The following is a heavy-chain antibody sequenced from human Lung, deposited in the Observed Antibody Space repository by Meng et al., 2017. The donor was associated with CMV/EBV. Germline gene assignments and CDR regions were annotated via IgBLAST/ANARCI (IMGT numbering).Heavy chain of an antibody. D-gene: IGHD3-10*01. CDR2: IHSSGST. CDR1: GGSISSGGYY. V-gene: IGHV4-31*03. J-gene: IGHJ5*02. Sequence: VQLQVSGPGLVKPSQTLFLTCTVSGGSISSGGYYWSWIRQHPGKGLEWIGYIHSSGSTYYNPSLRSRLTISVDTSKNQFSLKLSSVTAADTAVYYCARASYGSGSPLGESWFDPWGQGTLVTVSS. CDR3: ARASYGSGSPLGESWFDP.